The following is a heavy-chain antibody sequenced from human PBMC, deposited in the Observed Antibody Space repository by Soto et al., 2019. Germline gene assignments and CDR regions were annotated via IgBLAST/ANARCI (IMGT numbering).Heavy chain of an antibody. CDR3: AATPVIGY. V-gene: IGHV3-9*01. CDR2: ISWNSANI. J-gene: IGHJ4*02. Sequence: PGGSLRLSCAASGFTFDDYAMHWVRQVPGKGLEWVSGISWNSANISYADSVKGRFTISRDNAKDSLYLQMNSLRPEDTALYYCAATPVIGYWGQGTLVTVSS. CDR1: GFTFDDYA.